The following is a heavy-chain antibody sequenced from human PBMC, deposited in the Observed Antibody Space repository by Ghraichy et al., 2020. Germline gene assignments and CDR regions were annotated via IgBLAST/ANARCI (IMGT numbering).Heavy chain of an antibody. D-gene: IGHD3-10*01. CDR1: GGSISSYY. Sequence: SETLSLTCTVSGGSISSYYWSWIRQPPGKGLEWIGYIYYSGSTNYNPSLKSRVTISVDTSKNQFSLKLSSVTAADTAVYYCARDYYYGSGSYYPYYYYYGMDVWGQGTTVTVSS. V-gene: IGHV4-59*01. J-gene: IGHJ6*02. CDR3: ARDYYYGSGSYYPYYYYYGMDV. CDR2: IYYSGST.